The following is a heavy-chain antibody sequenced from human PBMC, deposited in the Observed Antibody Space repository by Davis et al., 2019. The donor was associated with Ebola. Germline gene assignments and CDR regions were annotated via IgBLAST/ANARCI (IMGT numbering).Heavy chain of an antibody. V-gene: IGHV5-51*01. Sequence: GESLKISCKGSGYSFTSYWIGWVRQMPGKGLEWMGIIYPGDSDTRYSPSFQGQVTISADKSISTAYLQWSSLKASDTAMYYCARVRGIAPPDDAFDIWGQGTMVTVSS. J-gene: IGHJ3*02. D-gene: IGHD6-13*01. CDR3: ARVRGIAPPDDAFDI. CDR2: IYPGDSDT. CDR1: GYSFTSYW.